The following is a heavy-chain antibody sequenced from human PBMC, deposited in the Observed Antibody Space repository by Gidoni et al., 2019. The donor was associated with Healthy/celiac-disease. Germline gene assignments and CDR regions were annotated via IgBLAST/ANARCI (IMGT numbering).Heavy chain of an antibody. V-gene: IGHV3-7*01. D-gene: IGHD3-22*01. CDR2: IKQDGSEK. Sequence: EVQLVSSGGGLVQPGGSLRLSCAASGFTFSSYWMSWVRQAPGKGLEWVANIKQDGSEKYYVDSVKGRFTISRGNAKNSLYLQINSLRAEETAVYYCARVGYDSSGSVFDYWGQGTLVTVSS. CDR3: ARVGYDSSGSVFDY. J-gene: IGHJ4*02. CDR1: GFTFSSYW.